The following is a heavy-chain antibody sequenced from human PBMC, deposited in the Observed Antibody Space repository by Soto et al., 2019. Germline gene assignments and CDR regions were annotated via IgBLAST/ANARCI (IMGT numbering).Heavy chain of an antibody. J-gene: IGHJ6*02. CDR2: ISAAGDP. CDR1: GFTFRNYD. Sequence: EVQLVESGGGLVQPGGSLRLSCAASGFTFRNYDMHWVRQGTGKGLEWVSGISAAGDPDYADSVEGRFTISRENAQKSFFLQMNSLRVGDTAVYYCARTDRDFYGLDVWGQGTTVIVSS. V-gene: IGHV3-13*05. CDR3: ARTDRDFYGLDV.